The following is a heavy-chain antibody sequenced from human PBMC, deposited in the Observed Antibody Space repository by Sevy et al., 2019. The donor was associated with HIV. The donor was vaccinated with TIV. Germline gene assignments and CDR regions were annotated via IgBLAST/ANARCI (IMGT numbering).Heavy chain of an antibody. CDR3: VTDMVTTNY. J-gene: IGHJ4*02. V-gene: IGHV3-30*03. D-gene: IGHD5-12*01. Sequence: GGSLRLSCAVSGLNLRRNGMHWVRQAPGKGLEWVAVISDDGSKKYYADSVKGRFTISRDNSKNTLYLQINSLRVEDTAVYYCVTDMVTTNYWGQVTLVTVSS. CDR2: ISDDGSKK. CDR1: GLNLRRNG.